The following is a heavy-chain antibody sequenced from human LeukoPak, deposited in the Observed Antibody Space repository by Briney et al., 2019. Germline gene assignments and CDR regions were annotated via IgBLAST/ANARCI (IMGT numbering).Heavy chain of an antibody. Sequence: ASVKVSCKSSGYTFTSYGISWVRQAPGQGLEWMGWISAYNGNTNYAQNLQGRVTLTTDTSTSTAYMELRSLRSDDTAVYYCARMASRVHTMIVVVDLNFDYWGQGTLVTVSS. CDR1: GYTFTSYG. D-gene: IGHD3-22*01. J-gene: IGHJ4*02. CDR3: ARMASRVHTMIVVVDLNFDY. V-gene: IGHV1-18*01. CDR2: ISAYNGNT.